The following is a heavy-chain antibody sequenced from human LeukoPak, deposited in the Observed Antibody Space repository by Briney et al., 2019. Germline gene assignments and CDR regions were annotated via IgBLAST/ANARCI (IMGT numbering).Heavy chain of an antibody. CDR3: ARDSSSYIYYYYYYYMDV. J-gene: IGHJ6*03. D-gene: IGHD6-6*01. CDR2: INPNSGGT. CDR1: GYTFTGYY. V-gene: IGHV1-2*02. Sequence: ASVKVSCKASGYTFTGYYMHWVRQAPGQGLEWMGWINPNSGGTNYAQKFQGRVTMTRDTSISTAYMELSRLRSDDTAVYYCARDSSSYIYYYYYYYMDVWGKGTTVTVSS.